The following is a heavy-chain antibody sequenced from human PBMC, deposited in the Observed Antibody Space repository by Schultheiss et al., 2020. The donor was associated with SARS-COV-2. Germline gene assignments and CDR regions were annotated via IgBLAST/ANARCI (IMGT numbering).Heavy chain of an antibody. CDR3: ARAKYYYDSSGYYYYYGMDV. CDR2: IYYSGST. Sequence: SETLSLTCTVSGGSISSGGYYWSWIRQHPGKGLEWIGYIYYSGSTYYNPSLKSRVTISVDTSKNQFSLKLSSVTAADTAVYYCARAKYYYDSSGYYYYYGMDVWGQGTTVTVSS. V-gene: IGHV4-31*03. J-gene: IGHJ6*02. CDR1: GGSISSGGYY. D-gene: IGHD3-22*01.